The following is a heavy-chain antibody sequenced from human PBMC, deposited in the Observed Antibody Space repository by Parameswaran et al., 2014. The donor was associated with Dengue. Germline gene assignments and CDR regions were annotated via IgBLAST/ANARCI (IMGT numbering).Heavy chain of an antibody. D-gene: IGHD2-15*01. CDR2: IYHSGTT. V-gene: IGHV4-4*02. CDR3: ARELLDGMDV. J-gene: IGHJ6*02. Sequence: IGEIYHSGTTNYNPSLKSRVTISLDESKNQFSLNLSSVTAADTAIYYCARELLDGMDVWGQGTTVTVSS.